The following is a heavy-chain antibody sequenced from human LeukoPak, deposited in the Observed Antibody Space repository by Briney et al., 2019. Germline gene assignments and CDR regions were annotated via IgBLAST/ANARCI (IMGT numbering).Heavy chain of an antibody. V-gene: IGHV3-7*01. CDR2: IKQDGSEK. CDR1: GFTFSSYW. Sequence: GGSLRLSCAASGFTFSSYWMSWVRQAPGKGLEWVANIKQDGSEKYYVDSVKGRFTISRDNAKNSLYLQMNSLRAEDTAVYYCARGVDKLATAFDYWGQGTLVTVSS. D-gene: IGHD5-12*01. CDR3: ARGVDKLATAFDY. J-gene: IGHJ4*02.